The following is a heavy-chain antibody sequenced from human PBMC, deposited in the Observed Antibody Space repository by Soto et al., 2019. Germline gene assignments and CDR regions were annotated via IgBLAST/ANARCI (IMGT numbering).Heavy chain of an antibody. V-gene: IGHV4-34*12. Sequence: SETLSLTCAVSGASVSGQYWSWVRQPPGKGLEWVGEIIPTGSTTYNPSLKSRLSFSLDTSNNHFSLNLSSVSVADTAVYYCARAPYSSHWNQPWQTPRRPGNYGMDVWGQGTTVTVSS. CDR2: IIPTGST. J-gene: IGHJ6*02. CDR3: ARAPYSSHWNQPWQTPRRPGNYGMDV. D-gene: IGHD1-1*01. CDR1: GASVSGQY.